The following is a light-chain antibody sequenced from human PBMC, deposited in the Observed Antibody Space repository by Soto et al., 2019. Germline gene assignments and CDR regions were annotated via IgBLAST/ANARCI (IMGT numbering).Light chain of an antibody. CDR3: QQYNNRPPWT. J-gene: IGKJ1*01. Sequence: EVVLTQSPATLSVSAGGTVTLSCRASQSVRTNVAWYQQRPGQGPRLLIYGVSARAAGIPARFSGSGSGTEFTLTISSLQSEDFALYYCQQYNNRPPWTFGQGTKVDIK. CDR1: QSVRTN. CDR2: GVS. V-gene: IGKV3-15*01.